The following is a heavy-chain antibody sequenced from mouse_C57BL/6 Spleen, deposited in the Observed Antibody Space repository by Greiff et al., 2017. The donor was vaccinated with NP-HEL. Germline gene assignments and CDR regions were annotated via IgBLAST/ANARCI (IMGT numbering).Heavy chain of an antibody. J-gene: IGHJ2*01. CDR2: INPSTGGT. D-gene: IGHD1-1*01. CDR3: ARYPYYYGSSFDY. Sequence: VQLQQSGPELVKPGASVKISCKASGYSFTGYYMNWVKQSPEKSLEWIGEINPSTGGTTYNQKFKAKATLTVDKSSSTAYMQLKSLTSEDSAVYYCARYPYYYGSSFDYWGQGTTLTVSS. V-gene: IGHV1-42*01. CDR1: GYSFTGYY.